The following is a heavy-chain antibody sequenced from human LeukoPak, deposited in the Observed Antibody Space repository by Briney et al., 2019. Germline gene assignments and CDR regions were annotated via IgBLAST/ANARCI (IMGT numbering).Heavy chain of an antibody. CDR1: GFTFSSYE. Sequence: GGSLRLSRAASGFTFSSYEINWVRQAPGKGLEWVSYISSSASIMYYADSVKGRFTISRDNAKNSLYLQMNSLRAEDTAVYYCARGSVLTPVLSDYWGQGTLVTVSS. CDR3: ARGSVLTPVLSDY. V-gene: IGHV3-48*03. J-gene: IGHJ4*02. D-gene: IGHD4-23*01. CDR2: ISSSASIM.